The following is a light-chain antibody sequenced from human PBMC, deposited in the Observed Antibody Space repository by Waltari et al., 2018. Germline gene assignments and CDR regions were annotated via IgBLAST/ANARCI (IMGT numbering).Light chain of an antibody. CDR1: SSNIGSNT. CDR3: AAWDDSLWV. V-gene: IGLV1-44*01. J-gene: IGLJ3*02. CDR2: SNN. Sequence: QSVLTQPPSASGTPGQRVTISCSGSSSNIGSNTVNWYQQLPGTAPKLLIYSNNQRPSGVPDRCSGSKSGTSASLAISGLQSEDEADYYCAAWDDSLWVFGGGTKLTVL.